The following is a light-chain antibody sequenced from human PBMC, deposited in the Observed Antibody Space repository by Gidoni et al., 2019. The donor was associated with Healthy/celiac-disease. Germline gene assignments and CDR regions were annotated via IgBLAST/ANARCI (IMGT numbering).Light chain of an antibody. Sequence: DIQMTQYPSTLSASVGDRVTITCRASQSISSWLAWYQQKPGKAPKLLIYDASSLESGVPSRFSGSGSGTAFTLTISSLQPDDFATYYCQQYNSYSPTFGQGTKLEIK. J-gene: IGKJ2*01. CDR1: QSISSW. CDR3: QQYNSYSPT. CDR2: DAS. V-gene: IGKV1-5*01.